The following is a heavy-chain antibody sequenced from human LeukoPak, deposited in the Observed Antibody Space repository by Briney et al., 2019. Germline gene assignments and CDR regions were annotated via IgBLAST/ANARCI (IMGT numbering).Heavy chain of an antibody. Sequence: SETLSLTCTVSGGSISSGSYYWSWIRQPAGKGLEWIGRIYTSGSTNYNPSLKSRVTISVDTSKNQFSLKLSSVTAADTAVYYCARHSGYSYGRFDYWGQGTLVTVSS. CDR2: IYTSGST. J-gene: IGHJ4*02. CDR3: ARHSGYSYGRFDY. V-gene: IGHV4-61*02. D-gene: IGHD5-18*01. CDR1: GGSISSGSYY.